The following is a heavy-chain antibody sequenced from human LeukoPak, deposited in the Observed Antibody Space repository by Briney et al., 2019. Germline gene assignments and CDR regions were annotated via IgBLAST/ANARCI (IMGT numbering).Heavy chain of an antibody. CDR3: ASSPAYSSSWYAIDN. D-gene: IGHD6-13*01. J-gene: IGHJ4*02. V-gene: IGHV3-13*01. CDR1: GFTFSNYD. Sequence: GGSLRLSCAASGFTFSNYDMHWVRQAAGKGLEWVSGIGTAGDTYYPASVKGRFTISRENAKNSLYLQMNSLSAGDTAVYYCASSPAYSSSWYAIDNWGQGTLVTVSS. CDR2: IGTAGDT.